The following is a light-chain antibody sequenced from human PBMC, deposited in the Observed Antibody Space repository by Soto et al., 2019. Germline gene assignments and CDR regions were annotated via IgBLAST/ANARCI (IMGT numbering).Light chain of an antibody. CDR3: QQYNKWPLIT. CDR2: GAS. V-gene: IGKV3D-15*01. Sequence: EIVMTQSPATLSVSPGERATLSCRASQSVSTYLAWYQQKPGQAPSLLIYGASTRATGTPARFSGSGSGTEFTLTISSLQSEDFALYYCQQYNKWPLITFGQGTRLEIK. CDR1: QSVSTY. J-gene: IGKJ5*01.